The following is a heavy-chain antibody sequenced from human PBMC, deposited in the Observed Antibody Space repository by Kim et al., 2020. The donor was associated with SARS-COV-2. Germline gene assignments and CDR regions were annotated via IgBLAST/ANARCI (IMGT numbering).Heavy chain of an antibody. CDR1: GFTFSNSW. CDR3: ARHVGVSF. Sequence: GGSLRLSCAASGFTFSNSWMTWVRQAPGKGLQWVANIKEDGTADNYVDSVKGRFTISRDNAQNSLFLQMNSLRADDTAAYFCARHVGVSFWGQGTLVTVS. CDR2: IKEDGTAD. D-gene: IGHD3-3*01. V-gene: IGHV3-7*03. J-gene: IGHJ4*02.